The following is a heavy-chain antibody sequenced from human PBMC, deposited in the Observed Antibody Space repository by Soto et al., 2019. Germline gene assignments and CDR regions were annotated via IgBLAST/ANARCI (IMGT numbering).Heavy chain of an antibody. Sequence: ASVKVSCKASGYTFIGYYIHWVRQAPGQGLEWMGWIDPNSGDTNYEQKFQDRVTMTRDTAITTAYMEVSRVTSDDTAVYYCARVNSGYMDGLIYYGLEVWGQGTTVTVSS. D-gene: IGHD5-18*01. CDR2: IDPNSGDT. CDR1: GYTFIGYY. CDR3: ARVNSGYMDGLIYYGLEV. J-gene: IGHJ6*02. V-gene: IGHV1-2*02.